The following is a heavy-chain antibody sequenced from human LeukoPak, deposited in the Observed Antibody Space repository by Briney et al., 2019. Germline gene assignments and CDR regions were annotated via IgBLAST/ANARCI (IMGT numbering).Heavy chain of an antibody. J-gene: IGHJ4*02. D-gene: IGHD3-22*01. CDR1: GYTFTSYG. CDR3: ARDVSGDYYDSSGYYLLDY. Sequence: ASVKVSCKASGYTFTSYGISWVRQAPGQGLEWMGWISAYNGNTNYAQKLQGRVTMTTDISTSTAYMELRSLRSDDTAVYYCARDVSGDYYDSSGYYLLDYWGQGTLVTVSS. CDR2: ISAYNGNT. V-gene: IGHV1-18*01.